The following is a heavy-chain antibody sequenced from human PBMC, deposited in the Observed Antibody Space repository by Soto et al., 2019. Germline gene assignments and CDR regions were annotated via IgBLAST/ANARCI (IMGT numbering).Heavy chain of an antibody. Sequence: AEGSLRLSCAASGFTFSNYGIHWVRQAPGKGLEGVAVICYDGSNKLYADSVKGRLIISIDNTNYTLYLQMNSLRAEDTAVYYCARNMYTSFRRYVMHXWGQGTKFTVS. CDR3: ARNMYTSFRRYVMHX. CDR2: ICYDGSNK. J-gene: IGHJ6*02. D-gene: IGHD1-1*01. CDR1: GFTFSNYG. V-gene: IGHV3-33*08.